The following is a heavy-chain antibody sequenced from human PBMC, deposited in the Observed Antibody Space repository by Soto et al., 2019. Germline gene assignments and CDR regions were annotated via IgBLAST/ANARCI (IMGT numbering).Heavy chain of an antibody. J-gene: IGHJ4*02. V-gene: IGHV4-59*08. Sequence: SETLSLTCTVSGGSIRSSYWSWIRQPPGKGLEWIGYISDSGSTNYNPSLKSRVTISVDTSKNQFSLKLSSVTAADTAVYYCARQGIATAGTPLDYWGQGTLVTVSS. CDR3: ARQGIATAGTPLDY. D-gene: IGHD6-13*01. CDR2: ISDSGST. CDR1: GGSIRSSY.